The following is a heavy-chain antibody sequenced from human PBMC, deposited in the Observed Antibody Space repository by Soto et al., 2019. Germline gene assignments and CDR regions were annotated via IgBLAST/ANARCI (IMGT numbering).Heavy chain of an antibody. CDR2: IIPIFGTA. Sequence: SVKVSCKASGGTFSSCAISWVRQAPGQGLEWMGGIIPIFGTANYAQKFQGRVTITADESTSTAYMELSSLRSEDTAVYYCARDEGIAARPYYFDYWGQGTLVTISS. CDR1: GGTFSSCA. V-gene: IGHV1-69*13. CDR3: ARDEGIAARPYYFDY. D-gene: IGHD6-6*01. J-gene: IGHJ4*02.